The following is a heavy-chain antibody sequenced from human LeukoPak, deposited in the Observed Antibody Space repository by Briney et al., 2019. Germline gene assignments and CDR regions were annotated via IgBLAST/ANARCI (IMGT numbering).Heavy chain of an antibody. V-gene: IGHV1-69*13. CDR1: GGTFSSYA. CDR2: IIPIFGTA. J-gene: IGHJ4*02. CDR3: AREGVSGSYLGY. D-gene: IGHD1-26*01. Sequence: LWASVKASCKASGGTFSSYAISWVRQAPGQGLEWMGGIIPIFGTANYAQKFQGRVTITADESTSTVYMELSSLRSEDTAVYYCAREGVSGSYLGYWGQGTLVTVSS.